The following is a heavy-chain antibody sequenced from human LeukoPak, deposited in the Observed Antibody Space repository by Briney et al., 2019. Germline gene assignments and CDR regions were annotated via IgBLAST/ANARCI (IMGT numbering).Heavy chain of an antibody. Sequence: SETLSLTCAVYGGSFSGYYWSWIRQPPGKGLEWIGEINHSGSTNYNPSLKSRVTISVDTSKNQFSLKLSSVTAADTAVYYCARATPWRYYYDSSGYSTGDEFGYWGQGTLVTVSS. D-gene: IGHD3-22*01. CDR1: GGSFSGYY. J-gene: IGHJ4*02. CDR2: INHSGST. CDR3: ARATPWRYYYDSSGYSTGDEFGY. V-gene: IGHV4-34*01.